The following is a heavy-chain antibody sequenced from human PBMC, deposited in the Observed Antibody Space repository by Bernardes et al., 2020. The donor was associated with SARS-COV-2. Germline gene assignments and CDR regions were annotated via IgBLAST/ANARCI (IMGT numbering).Heavy chain of an antibody. CDR3: ARGPHIITMVRGDWYFDL. V-gene: IGHV4-34*01. CDR2: INHSGST. D-gene: IGHD3-10*01. Sequence: VNLSLPFAVLCGSFSGYYCSWIRPPPGKGLEWIGEINHSGSTNYNPSLKSRVTISVDTAQNQFSLKLSSVTAADTAVYYCARGPHIITMVRGDWYFDLWGRGTLVTVSS. CDR1: CGSFSGYY. J-gene: IGHJ2*01.